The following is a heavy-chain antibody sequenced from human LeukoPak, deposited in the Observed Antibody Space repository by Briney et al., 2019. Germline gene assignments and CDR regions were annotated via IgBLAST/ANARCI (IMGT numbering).Heavy chain of an antibody. D-gene: IGHD5-18*01. CDR2: IYTSGST. J-gene: IGHJ4*02. V-gene: IGHV4-61*02. CDR1: GGSISSGSYY. Sequence: PSETLSLTCTVSGGSISSGSYYWSWIRQPAGKGLEWIVRIYTSGSTHYYPSLKSRVTLSVDTSKNQFSLKVSPVTAADTAVYYCARVQETPMASYFDSWGQGTLVTVSS. CDR3: ARVQETPMASYFDS.